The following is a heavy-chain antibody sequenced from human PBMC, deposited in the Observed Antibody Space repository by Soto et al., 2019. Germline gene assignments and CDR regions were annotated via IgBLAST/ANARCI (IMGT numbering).Heavy chain of an antibody. J-gene: IGHJ4*02. CDR1: GGSFSGYY. CDR3: ARGWVFDQLNHEPHRPNFDY. CDR2: INHSGGT. Sequence: SETLSLTCAVYGGSFSGYYWSWIRQPPGKGLEWIGEINHSGGTNYNPSLKSRVTISVDTSKNQFSLKLSSVTAADTAVYYCARGWVFDQLNHEPHRPNFDYWGQGTLVTVSS. V-gene: IGHV4-34*01. D-gene: IGHD3-9*01.